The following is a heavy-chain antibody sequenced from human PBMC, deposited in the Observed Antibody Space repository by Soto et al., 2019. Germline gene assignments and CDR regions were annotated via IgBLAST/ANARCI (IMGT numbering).Heavy chain of an antibody. CDR2: IDSDSRNT. CDR1: GFTFSTYW. CDR3: ARAGNGHGFDP. Sequence: GGSLRLSCAASGFTFSTYWFHWVRQGPGKGLEWVARIDSDSRNTWYADAVKGRLIISRDNAKNTLYLQMNSLRPDDTAVYYCARAGNGHGFDPWGQGTLVTVSS. V-gene: IGHV3-74*01. D-gene: IGHD1-1*01. J-gene: IGHJ5*02.